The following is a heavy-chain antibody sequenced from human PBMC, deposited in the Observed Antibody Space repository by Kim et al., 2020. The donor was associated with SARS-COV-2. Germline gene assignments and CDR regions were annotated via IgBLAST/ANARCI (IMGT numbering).Heavy chain of an antibody. J-gene: IGHJ4*02. CDR1: GGSISSSSYY. D-gene: IGHD1-26*01. Sequence: SETLSLTCTVSGGSISSSSYYWGWIRQPPGKGLEWIGSIYYSGSTYYNPSLKSRVTISVDTSKNQFSLKLSPVTAADTAVYYCARHAMSVGLYYFDYWGQGTLVTVSS. V-gene: IGHV4-39*01. CDR2: IYYSGST. CDR3: ARHAMSVGLYYFDY.